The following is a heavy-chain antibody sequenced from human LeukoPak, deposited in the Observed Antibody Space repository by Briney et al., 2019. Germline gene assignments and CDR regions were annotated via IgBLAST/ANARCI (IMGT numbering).Heavy chain of an antibody. CDR3: ARDSGVSSSWYFSLTASYYMDV. CDR1: GYTFTSYG. J-gene: IGHJ6*03. V-gene: IGHV1-18*01. Sequence: GASVKVSCKASGYTFTSYGISWVRQAPGQGLEWMGWISAYNGNTNYAQKLQGRVTMTTDTSTSTAYMELRSLRSDDTAVYYCARDSGVSSSWYFSLTASYYMDVWGKGTTVTVSS. CDR2: ISAYNGNT. D-gene: IGHD6-13*01.